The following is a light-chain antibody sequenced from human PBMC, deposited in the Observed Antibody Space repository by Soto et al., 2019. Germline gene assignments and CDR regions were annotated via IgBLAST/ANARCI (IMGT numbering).Light chain of an antibody. V-gene: IGKV1-5*01. CDR3: QQYYSDWT. CDR1: LSISGW. Sequence: DIQMTQSPSTLSTSVGDTGTITFRASLSISGWLAWYQLKPGTGPKLLIYEASNLESGVPSRFSGSGSGTEFTLTSSSLQPDDFETYYRQQYYSDWTFGQGTKVDIK. CDR2: EAS. J-gene: IGKJ1*01.